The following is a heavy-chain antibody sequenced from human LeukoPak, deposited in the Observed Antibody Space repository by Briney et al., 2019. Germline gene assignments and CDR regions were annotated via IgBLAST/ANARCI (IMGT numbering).Heavy chain of an antibody. J-gene: IGHJ3*02. V-gene: IGHV3-7*01. Sequence: GGSLRLSCAASGFTFSSYWMSWVRQAPGKGLERVANIKQDGSGKYYVDSVKGRFTISRDNAKNSLYLQMNSLRAEDTAVYYCARVVLLWFGELSGAFDIWGQGTMVTVSS. D-gene: IGHD3-10*01. CDR1: GFTFSSYW. CDR3: ARVVLLWFGELSGAFDI. CDR2: IKQDGSGK.